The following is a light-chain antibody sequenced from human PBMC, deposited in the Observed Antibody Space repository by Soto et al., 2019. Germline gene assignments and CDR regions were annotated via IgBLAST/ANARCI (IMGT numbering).Light chain of an antibody. CDR1: QSISSW. J-gene: IGKJ1*01. CDR3: KQYNSYST. V-gene: IGKV1-5*01. Sequence: DIQMTQSPSTLSASVGDRVTITCRASQSISSWLAWYQQKPGKAPKLLIYDASSLESGVPSRFSGSGSGTEFTLTISSLQPDDFATYYCKQYNSYSTFGQVTKVE. CDR2: DAS.